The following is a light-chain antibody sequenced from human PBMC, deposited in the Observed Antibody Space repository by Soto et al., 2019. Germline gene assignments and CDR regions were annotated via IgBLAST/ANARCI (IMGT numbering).Light chain of an antibody. CDR1: LDCCPW. V-gene: IGKV1D-12*01. CDR2: AXS. CDR3: QQASSVTVT. J-gene: IGKJ5*01. Sequence: DIHMTPSPSSLPASFGDTVSLTXRSRLDCCPWLSWYQQERGXAPNXXXVAXSTLQSGGPSRCSGSGSATDFTLPITSLQSEDVATYYCQQASSVTVTVGQGTRLEIK.